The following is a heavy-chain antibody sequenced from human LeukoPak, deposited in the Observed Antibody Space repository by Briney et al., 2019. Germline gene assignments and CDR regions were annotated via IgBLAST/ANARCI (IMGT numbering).Heavy chain of an antibody. D-gene: IGHD3-22*01. CDR3: ASNYYDSSGYYRLFDY. V-gene: IGHV4-34*01. Sequence: SETLSLTCTVSGASINSYYWSWIRQPPGRGLEWIGEINHSGSTNYNPSLKSRVTISVDTSKNQFSLKLSSVTAADTAVYYCASNYYDSSGYYRLFDYWGQGTLVTVSS. J-gene: IGHJ4*02. CDR2: INHSGST. CDR1: GASINSYY.